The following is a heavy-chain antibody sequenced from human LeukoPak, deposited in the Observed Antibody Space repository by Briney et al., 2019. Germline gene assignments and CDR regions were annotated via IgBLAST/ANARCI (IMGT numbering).Heavy chain of an antibody. J-gene: IGHJ4*02. V-gene: IGHV1-3*03. D-gene: IGHD4-17*01. CDR2: INAGNGNT. Sequence: ASVKVSCKASGYTFTSYAMHWVRQAPGQRLEWMGWINAGNGNTKYSQEFQGRVTITRDTSASTAYMELSSLRSEDMAVYYCARDVGKGDYGFDYWGQGTLVTVSS. CDR3: ARDVGKGDYGFDY. CDR1: GYTFTSYA.